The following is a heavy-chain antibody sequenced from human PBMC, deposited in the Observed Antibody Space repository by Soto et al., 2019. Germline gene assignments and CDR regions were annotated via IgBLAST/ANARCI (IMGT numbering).Heavy chain of an antibody. J-gene: IGHJ4*02. D-gene: IGHD6-19*01. V-gene: IGHV1-3*04. CDR1: GYTFTSYA. CDR2: INTGYVNT. CDR3: ASTTPTGYSSGWLVH. Sequence: QVQLVQSGAEVKKPGASVKVSCKASGYTFTSYAMHWVRQAPGQRLEWMGWINTGYVNTKYSQKFQGRVTITRDTSASTAYMELSSLRSDDTAVYYCASTTPTGYSSGWLVHWGQGTLVTVSS.